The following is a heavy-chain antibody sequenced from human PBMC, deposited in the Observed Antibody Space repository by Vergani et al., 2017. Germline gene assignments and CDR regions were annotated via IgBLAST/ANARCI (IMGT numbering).Heavy chain of an antibody. CDR2: ISFDGTNE. V-gene: IGHV3-30*03. J-gene: IGHJ4*02. CDR3: ARDPLGSWAYFDY. D-gene: IGHD6-13*01. Sequence: QVQLVESGGGVVQPGRSLRLSCAASGFRFSSYGMNWVRQAPGKGLEWVVGISFDGTNEYYPDLVKGRFTISRDNSKNTLYLQMNSLRSEDTAVFYCARDPLGSWAYFDYWGQGTLVTVSS. CDR1: GFRFSSYG.